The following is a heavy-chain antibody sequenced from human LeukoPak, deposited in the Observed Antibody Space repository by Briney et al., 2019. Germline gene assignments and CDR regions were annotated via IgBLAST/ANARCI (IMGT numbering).Heavy chain of an antibody. D-gene: IGHD2-15*01. CDR3: AKGALGYCSGDRCYPFDY. V-gene: IGHV3-23*01. CDR1: GFTFSSYA. J-gene: IGHJ4*02. CDR2: ITSSGGTT. Sequence: GGSLRLSCAASGFTFSSYAMTWVRQGPGKGLERVSGITSSGGTTWYADSVKGRFTISRDNSKNTLYLQMNSLRAEDTAVYYCAKGALGYCSGDRCYPFDYWGQGTLVTVSS.